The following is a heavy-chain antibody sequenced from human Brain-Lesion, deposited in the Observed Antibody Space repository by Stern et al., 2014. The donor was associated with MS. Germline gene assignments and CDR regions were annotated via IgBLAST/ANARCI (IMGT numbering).Heavy chain of an antibody. V-gene: IGHV1-24*01. CDR3: ATRSPGAGGNYYRHFDY. D-gene: IGHD1-26*01. CDR1: GYTLTELS. CDR2: FDPEDGET. Sequence: QVQLVESGAEVKKPGASVKVSCQVSGYTLTELSMHWVRQAPRKGLEWMGGFDPEDGETIYAQKFQGRVTMTEDTSTDTAYMELSSLRSEDTAVYYCATRSPGAGGNYYRHFDYWGQGTLVTVSS. J-gene: IGHJ4*02.